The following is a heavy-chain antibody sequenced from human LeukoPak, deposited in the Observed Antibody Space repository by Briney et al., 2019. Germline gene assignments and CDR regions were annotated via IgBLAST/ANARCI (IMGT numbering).Heavy chain of an antibody. CDR2: ISGGSRDI. Sequence: PGGSLRLSCAASGFTFSNFMINWVRQAPGKGLEWVSSISGGSRDIYYADSVKGRFTISRDNAKNSLFLQMDSLKVEDTAVYYCATEGVSGAVDAYWGQGTLVTVSS. J-gene: IGHJ1*01. CDR3: ATEGVSGAVDAY. V-gene: IGHV3-21*01. CDR1: GFTFSNFM. D-gene: IGHD1-26*01.